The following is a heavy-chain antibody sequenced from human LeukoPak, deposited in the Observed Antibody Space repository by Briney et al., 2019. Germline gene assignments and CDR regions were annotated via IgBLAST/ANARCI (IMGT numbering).Heavy chain of an antibody. CDR1: GGTFSSYA. D-gene: IGHD3-3*01. V-gene: IGHV1-69*13. CDR2: IIPIFGTA. Sequence: SVKVSCKASGGTFSSYAISWVRQAPGQGLEWMGGIIPIFGTANYAQKFQGRVTITADESTSTAYMELSSLRSEDTAVYYCARDLPRFLEWLPRYYYYYYMDVWGKGTTVTVS. CDR3: ARDLPRFLEWLPRYYYYYYMDV. J-gene: IGHJ6*03.